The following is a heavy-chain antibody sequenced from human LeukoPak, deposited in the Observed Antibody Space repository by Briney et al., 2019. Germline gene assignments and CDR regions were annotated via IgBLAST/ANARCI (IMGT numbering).Heavy chain of an antibody. V-gene: IGHV1-46*01. CDR2: INPSGGST. D-gene: IGHD3-9*01. CDR1: GYTFTSYY. J-gene: IGHJ4*02. Sequence: ASVKVSCKASGYTFTSYYMHWVRQAPGQGLEWMGIINPSGGSTSYAQKFQGGVTMTRDTSTSTVYMELSSLRSEDTAVYYCARWGDILTGYYREFYFDYWGQGTLVTVSS. CDR3: ARWGDILTGYYREFYFDY.